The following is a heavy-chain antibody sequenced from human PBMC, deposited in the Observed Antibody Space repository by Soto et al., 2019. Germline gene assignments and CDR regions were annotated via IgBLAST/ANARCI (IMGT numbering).Heavy chain of an antibody. V-gene: IGHV5-51*01. CDR2: IYPGDSET. CDR1: GYTFVNYW. J-gene: IGHJ3*01. Sequence: LGESLKISCEGSGYTFVNYWIAWVRQVPGKGLEWMGVIYPGDSETTYSPSFQGQVTISADKSLTAVFLHWGSLKASDTAIYYCTRGAYYDSSGLVAEVWGPGTLVTVSS. D-gene: IGHD3-22*01. CDR3: TRGAYYDSSGLVAEV.